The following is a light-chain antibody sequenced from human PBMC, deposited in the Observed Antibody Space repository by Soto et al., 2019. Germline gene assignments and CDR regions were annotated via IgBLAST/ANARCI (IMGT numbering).Light chain of an antibody. V-gene: IGLV2-14*01. CDR1: SSDIGGYNY. CDR2: DVT. Sequence: QSALTQPASVSGSPGQSITISCTGSSSDIGGYNYVSGYQQHPGKAPKLIIYDVTYRPSGLSYRFSASKSGSTASLTISGLQPEDEADYDCSSYSGSTTHILFGGGTKLTVL. J-gene: IGLJ2*01. CDR3: SSYSGSTTHIL.